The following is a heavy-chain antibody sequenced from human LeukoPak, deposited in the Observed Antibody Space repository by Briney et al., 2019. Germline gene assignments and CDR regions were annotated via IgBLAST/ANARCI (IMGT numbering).Heavy chain of an antibody. V-gene: IGHV4-59*11. D-gene: IGHD6-13*01. CDR3: ARGYSSSWFY. CDR2: IYYSGST. Sequence: PSETLSLTCIVSGGSISSHYWSWIRQPPGKGLEWIGYIYYSGSTNYNPSLKSRVTISVDTSKNQFSPNLSSVTAADTAVYYCARGYSSSWFYWGQGTLVTVSS. J-gene: IGHJ4*02. CDR1: GGSISSHY.